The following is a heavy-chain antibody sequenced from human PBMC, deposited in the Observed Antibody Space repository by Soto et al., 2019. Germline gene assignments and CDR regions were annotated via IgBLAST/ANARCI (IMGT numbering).Heavy chain of an antibody. Sequence: QVQLVQSGAEVKNPGDSVKVSCTASVYTCTSYGITWVRQAPVQGLEWMGWLSADNGNTNYAQKLQGRVTMTTDTTTRAGYMELRSMRSDDTAVYSCARATLIGYCSGGSCYTDYYFGMGVWGQGTTVNVAS. J-gene: IGHJ6*02. CDR1: VYTCTSYG. V-gene: IGHV1-18*01. CDR3: ARATLIGYCSGGSCYTDYYFGMGV. D-gene: IGHD2-15*01. CDR2: LSADNGNT.